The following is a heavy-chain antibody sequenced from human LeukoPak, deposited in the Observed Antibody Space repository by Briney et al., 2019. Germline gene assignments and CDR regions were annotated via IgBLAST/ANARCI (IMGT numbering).Heavy chain of an antibody. CDR3: AKEYSSSSYYFDY. Sequence: GGSLRLSCAASGFIFRSYAMSWVRQAPGRGLEWVSAISSSGGGTYYADSVKGRFSISMDNSKNKLYLQMNTLRADDTAVYYCAKEYSSSSYYFDYWGQGTLVTVSS. D-gene: IGHD6-13*01. CDR1: GFIFRSYA. J-gene: IGHJ4*02. CDR2: ISSSGGGT. V-gene: IGHV3-23*01.